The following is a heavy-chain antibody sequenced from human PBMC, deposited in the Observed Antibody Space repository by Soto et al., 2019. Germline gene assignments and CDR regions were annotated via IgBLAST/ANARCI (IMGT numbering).Heavy chain of an antibody. CDR2: IKQDGSEK. CDR3: ARYCSGGSCFDY. J-gene: IGHJ4*02. Sequence: PGGSLRLSCAASGFPFSSYWMSWVRQAPGKGLEWVANIKQDGSEKYYVDSVKGRFTTSRDNAKNSLYLQMNSLRAEDTAVYYCARYCSGGSCFDYWGQGALVTVSS. D-gene: IGHD2-15*01. V-gene: IGHV3-7*01. CDR1: GFPFSSYW.